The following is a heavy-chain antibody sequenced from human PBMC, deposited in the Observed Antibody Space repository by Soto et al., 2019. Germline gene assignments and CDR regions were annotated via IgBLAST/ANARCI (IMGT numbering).Heavy chain of an antibody. D-gene: IGHD3-22*01. V-gene: IGHV3-23*01. Sequence: PGGSLRLSCAASGFTVSSYAMSWVRQAPGKGLEWVSAISGSGGSTYYADSVKGRFTISRDNSKNTLYLQMNSLRAEDTAVYYCAKDSSGYSDTRFDYWGQGTLVTVSS. J-gene: IGHJ4*02. CDR2: ISGSGGST. CDR1: GFTVSSYA. CDR3: AKDSSGYSDTRFDY.